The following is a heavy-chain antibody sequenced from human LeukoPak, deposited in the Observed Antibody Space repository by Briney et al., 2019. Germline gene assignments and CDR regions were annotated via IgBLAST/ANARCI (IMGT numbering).Heavy chain of an antibody. CDR3: ARDRGSLDAFDI. CDR1: GYTFTGYY. J-gene: IGHJ3*02. CDR2: INPNSGGA. D-gene: IGHD3-16*01. V-gene: IGHV1-2*02. Sequence: GASVKVSCKASGYTFTGYYMHWVRQAPGQGLEWMGWINPNSGGAYYAQKFQGRVTMTRDTSISTAYMELSRLRSDDTAVYYCARDRGSLDAFDIWGQGTMVTVSS.